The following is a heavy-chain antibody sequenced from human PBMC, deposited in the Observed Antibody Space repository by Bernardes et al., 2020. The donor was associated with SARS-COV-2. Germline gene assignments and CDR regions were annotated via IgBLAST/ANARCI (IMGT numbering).Heavy chain of an antibody. D-gene: IGHD1-1*01. CDR3: ASRTGTNYGYYGMDV. V-gene: IGHV1-2*04. Sequence: ASVKVSCKASGYTFTGYYMHWVRQAPGQGLEWMGWINPNSGGTNYAQKFQGWVTMTRDTSISTAYMELSRLRSDDTAAYYCASRTGTNYGYYGMDVWGQGTTVTVSS. J-gene: IGHJ6*02. CDR1: GYTFTGYY. CDR2: INPNSGGT.